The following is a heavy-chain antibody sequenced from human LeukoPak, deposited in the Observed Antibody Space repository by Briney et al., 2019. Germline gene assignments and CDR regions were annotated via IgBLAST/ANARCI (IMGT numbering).Heavy chain of an antibody. CDR3: AFRGYNRGWYEYYFDY. J-gene: IGHJ4*02. V-gene: IGHV3-23*01. D-gene: IGHD6-19*01. CDR1: GFTFSSYG. CDR2: ISGTGGST. Sequence: GGSLRLSCAASGFTFSSYGMSWVRQAPGKGLEWVSGISGTGGSTYYANSVKGRFTISRDNSKNTLYLQMNSLRAEDTAVYYCAFRGYNRGWYEYYFDYWGQGTLVTVSS.